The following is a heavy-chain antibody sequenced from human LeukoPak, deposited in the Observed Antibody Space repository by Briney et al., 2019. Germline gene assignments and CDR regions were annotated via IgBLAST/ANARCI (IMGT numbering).Heavy chain of an antibody. CDR2: INPNSGGT. CDR3: GTGAAGGILLNFYYYGMDV. V-gene: IGHV1-2*02. D-gene: IGHD6-13*01. CDR1: GYTFTGHY. Sequence: GASVKVSCKASGYTFTGHYIHWVRQAPGQGLEWMGWINPNSGGTNYAQNFQGRVTMTRDTSISTAYMELSRLRSDDTAVYYCGTGAAGGILLNFYYYGMDVWGQGTPVTVSS. J-gene: IGHJ6*02.